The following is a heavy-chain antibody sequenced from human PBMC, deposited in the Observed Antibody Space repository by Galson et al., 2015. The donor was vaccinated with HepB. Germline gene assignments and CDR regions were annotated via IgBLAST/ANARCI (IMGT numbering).Heavy chain of an antibody. J-gene: IGHJ4*02. Sequence: SLRLSCAASGLPVSGNFMSWVRQAPGKGLEWVSTIYTTGKTFYADSVKGRFTISRDNSKNTLYLQMNSLRREDTAVYFCARTRPTNIDYWGQGTLVTVSS. CDR2: IYTTGKT. D-gene: IGHD1-1*01. CDR1: GLPVSGNF. CDR3: ARTRPTNIDY. V-gene: IGHV3-66*02.